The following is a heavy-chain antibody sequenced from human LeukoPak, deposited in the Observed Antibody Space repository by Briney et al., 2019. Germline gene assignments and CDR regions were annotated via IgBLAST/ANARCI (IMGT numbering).Heavy chain of an antibody. CDR2: INHSGST. V-gene: IGHV4-34*01. D-gene: IGHD3-22*01. J-gene: IGHJ4*02. CDR3: ARRCMIVVVGFDY. CDR1: GGSFSGYY. Sequence: PSETLSLTCAVYGGSFSGYYWSWIRQPPGKGLEWIGEINHSGSTNYNPSLKNRVTISVDTSKNQFSLKLSSVTAADTAVYYCARRCMIVVVGFDYWGQGTLVTVSS.